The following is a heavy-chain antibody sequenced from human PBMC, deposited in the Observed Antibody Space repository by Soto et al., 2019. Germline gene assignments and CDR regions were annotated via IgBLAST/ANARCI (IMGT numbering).Heavy chain of an antibody. CDR2: ISAYNGNT. CDR1: GYTFTRYG. Sequence: QVQLVQSGAEVKKPGASVKVSCKASGYTFTRYGISWVRQAPGQGLEWMGWISAYNGNTNYAQKLQGRGTMTTDTATSTADREQRSMRADDTAVDYCARDGAGGLRSGEWDYWGQGTLVTGAS. V-gene: IGHV1-18*04. D-gene: IGHD3-16*01. CDR3: ARDGAGGLRSGEWDY. J-gene: IGHJ4*02.